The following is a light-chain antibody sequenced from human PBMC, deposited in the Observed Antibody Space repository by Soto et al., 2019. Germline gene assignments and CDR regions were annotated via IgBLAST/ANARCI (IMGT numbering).Light chain of an antibody. CDR1: SSNIGSHT. J-gene: IGLJ3*02. CDR3: ASWDDRLNGPV. CDR2: GDD. V-gene: IGLV1-44*01. Sequence: QSVLTQPPSTSGTPGQRVAISCSGTSSNIGSHTVNWYQQLPGTAPKLLIYGDDQRPSGVPDRFSDSKSGTSASLAISGLQPEDEVDYYCASWDDRLNGPVFGGGTKLTVL.